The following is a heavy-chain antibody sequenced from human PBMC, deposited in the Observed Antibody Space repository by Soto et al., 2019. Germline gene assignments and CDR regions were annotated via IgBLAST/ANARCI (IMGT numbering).Heavy chain of an antibody. CDR3: ARGRPVLRYFDWSRGYYYYGMDV. D-gene: IGHD3-9*01. CDR1: GGTFSSYA. CDR2: IIPIFGTA. Sequence: GASVKVSCKASGGTFSSYAISWVRQAPGQGLEWMGGIIPIFGTANYAQKFQGRVTITADESTSTAYMELSSLRSEDTAVYYCARGRPVLRYFDWSRGYYYYGMDVWGQGTTVT. V-gene: IGHV1-69*13. J-gene: IGHJ6*02.